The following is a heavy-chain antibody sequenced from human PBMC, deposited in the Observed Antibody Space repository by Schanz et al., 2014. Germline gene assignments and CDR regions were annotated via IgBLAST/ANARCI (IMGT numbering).Heavy chain of an antibody. J-gene: IGHJ4*02. D-gene: IGHD2-21*01. CDR2: FYNPGST. CDR3: ARPGAYCGGDCYDY. CDR1: GDSVNSNY. Sequence: QVQLQESGPGLVKPSETLSLTCTVSGDSVNSNYWNWIRQSPGRGLEWIGHFYNPGSTYYNPSLKSGLPIPVDPTKNQFSLNLTSVTAADTAVYYCARPGAYCGGDCYDYWGQGTLVTVSS. V-gene: IGHV4-4*08.